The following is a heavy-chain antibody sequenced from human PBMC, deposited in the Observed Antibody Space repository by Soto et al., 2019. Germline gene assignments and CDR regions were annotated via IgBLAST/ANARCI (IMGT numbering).Heavy chain of an antibody. V-gene: IGHV1-2*02. CDR2: INRNSGGI. Sequence: ASVKVSCKASRYTVSDYYMHCVRQAPGQGLEWMGWINRNSGGINYAQQFQGRVTMTWDTSTGTVYMELNRLRSDDTAVYYCASPSSKWLPYFDFWGQGTQVTVSS. CDR3: ASPSSKWLPYFDF. J-gene: IGHJ4*02. D-gene: IGHD6-19*01. CDR1: RYTVSDYY.